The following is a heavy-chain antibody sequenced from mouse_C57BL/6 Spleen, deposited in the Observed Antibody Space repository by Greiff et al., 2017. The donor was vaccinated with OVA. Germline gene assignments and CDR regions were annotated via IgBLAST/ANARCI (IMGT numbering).Heavy chain of an antibody. CDR2: IDPSDSYT. Sequence: QVQLQQPGAELVMPGASVKLFCKASGYTFTSYWMHWVKQRPGQGLEWIGEIDPSDSYTNYNQKFKGKSTLTVDKSSSTAYMQLSSLTSEDSAVYYCARGSGNYWGQGTTLTVSS. D-gene: IGHD4-1*01. J-gene: IGHJ2*01. CDR3: ARGSGNY. CDR1: GYTFTSYW. V-gene: IGHV1-69*01.